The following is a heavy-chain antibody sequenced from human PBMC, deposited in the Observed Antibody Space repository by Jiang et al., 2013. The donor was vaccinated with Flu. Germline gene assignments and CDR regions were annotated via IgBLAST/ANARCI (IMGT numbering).Heavy chain of an antibody. J-gene: IGHJ3*02. V-gene: IGHV1-69-2*01. CDR1: AYNFTDYY. CDR2: IDPEDGAT. Sequence: ESGAEVRKPGTTVKISCKISAYNFTDYYMHWVKQAPGEGLQWMGLIDPEDGATLFAEKFQGRVTIAADTSTDRFYMELSSLRSEDTAVYYCATGVRGAFDIWGQGTMVTVTS. D-gene: IGHD3-16*01. CDR3: ATGVRGAFDI.